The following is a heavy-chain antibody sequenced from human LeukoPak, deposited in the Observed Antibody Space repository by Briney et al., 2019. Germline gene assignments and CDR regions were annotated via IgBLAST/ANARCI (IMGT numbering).Heavy chain of an antibody. D-gene: IGHD6-6*01. Sequence: SSETLSLTCTVSGYSINNYYWSWIRQPPGKGLEWIGHMSNSGTTSYNPSLKSRVTLSVETSKNQSSLKLTSVTAADTAVYYWARIRSPASSSSLDPWGQGTLVIVSS. V-gene: IGHV4-59*12. CDR3: ARIRSPASSSSLDP. CDR1: GYSINNYY. J-gene: IGHJ5*02. CDR2: MSNSGTT.